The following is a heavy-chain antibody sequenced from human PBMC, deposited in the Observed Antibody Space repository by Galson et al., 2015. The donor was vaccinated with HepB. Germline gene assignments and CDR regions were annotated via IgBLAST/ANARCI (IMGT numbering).Heavy chain of an antibody. CDR2: IIPTFGTA. Sequence: SVKVSCKASGGTFSSYAISWVRQAPGQGLEWMGGIIPTFGTANYAQKFQGRVTITADESTSTAYMELSSLRSEDTAVYYCARGDYDFWSGYYREDYFDYWGQGTLVTVSS. J-gene: IGHJ4*02. CDR1: GGTFSSYA. D-gene: IGHD3-3*01. CDR3: ARGDYDFWSGYYREDYFDY. V-gene: IGHV1-69*13.